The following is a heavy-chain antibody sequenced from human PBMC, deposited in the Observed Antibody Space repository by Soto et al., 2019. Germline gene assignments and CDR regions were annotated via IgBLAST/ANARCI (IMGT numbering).Heavy chain of an antibody. CDR2: INPNSGGT. V-gene: IGHV1-2*04. CDR1: GYTFTGYY. D-gene: IGHD2-15*01. J-gene: IGHJ3*02. CDR3: ARRVAATDAFDI. Sequence: GASVKVSCKASGYTFTGYYTHWVRQAPGQGLEWMGWINPNSGGTNYAQKFQGWVTMTRDTSISTAYMELSRLRSDDTAAYYCARRVAATDAFDIWGQGTMVTVSS.